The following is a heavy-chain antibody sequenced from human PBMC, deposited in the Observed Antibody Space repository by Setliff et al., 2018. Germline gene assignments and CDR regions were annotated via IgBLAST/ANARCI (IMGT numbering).Heavy chain of an antibody. V-gene: IGHV1-18*01. CDR3: ARERGSYDSSTHYTYYFDY. D-gene: IGHD3-22*01. Sequence: ASVKVSCKASGGTFSSYGITWVRQAPGQGLEWMGWISCYDGNTRYARKIQGRATMTTDTSTTTAYMELSSLRSEDTAVYFCARERGSYDSSTHYTYYFDYWGQGTLVTVSS. CDR2: ISCYDGNT. J-gene: IGHJ4*02. CDR1: GGTFSSYG.